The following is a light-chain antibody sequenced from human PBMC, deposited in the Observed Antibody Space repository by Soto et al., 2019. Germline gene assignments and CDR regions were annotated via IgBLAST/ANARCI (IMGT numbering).Light chain of an antibody. V-gene: IGKV1-9*01. CDR1: QGISSY. CDR2: AAS. Sequence: IQLTQSPSFLSASVGDRVTITCRASQGISSYLAWYQQKPGKAPKLLIYAASTLQSGVPSRFSGSGSGTEFTLTISSLQPDDFATYYCQQYTNTNNPWMFGQGTKVDIK. J-gene: IGKJ1*01. CDR3: QQYTNTNNPWM.